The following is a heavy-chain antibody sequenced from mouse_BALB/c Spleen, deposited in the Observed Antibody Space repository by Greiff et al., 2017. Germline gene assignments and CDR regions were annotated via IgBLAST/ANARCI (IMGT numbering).Heavy chain of an antibody. CDR3: AKDYRSLYAMDY. D-gene: IGHD2-14*01. CDR1: GYTFTDYA. Sequence: QVHVKQSGAELVRPGVSVKISCKGSGYTFTDYAMHWVKQSHAKSLEWIGVISTYYGDASYNQKFKGKATMTVDKSSSTAYMELARLTSEDSAIYYCAKDYRSLYAMDYWGQGTSVTVSS. CDR2: ISTYYGDA. J-gene: IGHJ4*01. V-gene: IGHV1S137*01.